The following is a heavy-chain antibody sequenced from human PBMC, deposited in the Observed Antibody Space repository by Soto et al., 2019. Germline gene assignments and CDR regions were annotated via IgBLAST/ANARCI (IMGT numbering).Heavy chain of an antibody. CDR1: GGSVSSENW. V-gene: IGHV4-4*02. J-gene: IGHJ4*02. D-gene: IGHD6-19*01. Sequence: SETLSLTCAVSGGSVSSENWWGWVRQPPGRGLEWIGEVYHTGNTNYNPSLKSRVGISIDKPKNQFSLKVNSVIAADTAVYYCARGRGGWHLWGNFWGQGTVVTVSS. CDR3: ARGRGGWHLWGNF. CDR2: VYHTGNT.